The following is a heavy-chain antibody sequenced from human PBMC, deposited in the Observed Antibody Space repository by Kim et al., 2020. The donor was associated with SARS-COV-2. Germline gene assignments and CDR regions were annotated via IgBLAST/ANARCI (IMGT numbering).Heavy chain of an antibody. CDR3: ARGFSHGLDY. CDR2: GVT. J-gene: IGHJ4*02. Sequence: GVTGSSQKFQGRVAITTDTSAGTVYMELSSLRPEDTTVYFCARGFSHGLDYWGQGTLVTVSS. D-gene: IGHD2-8*01. V-gene: IGHV1-3*01.